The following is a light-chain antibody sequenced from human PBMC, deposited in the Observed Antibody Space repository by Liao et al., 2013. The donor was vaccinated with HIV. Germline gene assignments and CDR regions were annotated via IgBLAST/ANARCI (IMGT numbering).Light chain of an antibody. Sequence: SYEVTQPPSVSVSPGQTATITCSGDNLGEKYACWYQQKAGRSPLMVIYQDTKRPSGIPERFSGSNSGDTATLTISGTQPVDEATYYCQSADSSGIYEVFGGGTKLTVL. CDR2: QDT. V-gene: IGLV3-1*01. CDR1: NLGEKY. CDR3: QSADSSGIYEV. J-gene: IGLJ3*02.